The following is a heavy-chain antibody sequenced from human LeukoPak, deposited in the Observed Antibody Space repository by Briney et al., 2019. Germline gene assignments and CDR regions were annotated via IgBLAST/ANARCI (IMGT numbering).Heavy chain of an antibody. CDR1: GLTFSNYA. CDR2: INDNGSTR. Sequence: GGSLRLSCGASGLTFSNYAMSWVRQAPGKGLGWDSGINDNGSTRFYAASVKGRFTSSRDNPKNTLYLQMNGLRVEDTAVYYCAKSKVVVVADFDYWAREPWSPSPQ. V-gene: IGHV3-23*01. J-gene: IGHJ4*02. CDR3: AKSKVVVVADFDY. D-gene: IGHD2-21*02.